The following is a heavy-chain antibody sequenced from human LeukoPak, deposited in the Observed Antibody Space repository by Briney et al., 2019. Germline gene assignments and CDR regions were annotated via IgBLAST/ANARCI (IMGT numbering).Heavy chain of an antibody. CDR2: ISSSGGST. Sequence: GGSLRLSCAASGFTLSTYAMSWVRQAPGKGLESVSAISSSGGSTYYADSVKGRFTISRDNSKNTLYLQMNSLRAEDTAVYYCATRRYDSSGFDHWGQGTLVTVSS. CDR3: ATRRYDSSGFDH. CDR1: GFTLSTYA. J-gene: IGHJ4*02. V-gene: IGHV3-23*01. D-gene: IGHD3-22*01.